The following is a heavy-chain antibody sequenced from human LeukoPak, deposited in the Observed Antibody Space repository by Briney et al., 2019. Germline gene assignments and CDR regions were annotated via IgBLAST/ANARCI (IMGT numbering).Heavy chain of an antibody. J-gene: IGHJ4*02. Sequence: SETLSLTCTVSGGSISSYYWSWIRQPPGKGLEWIGYIYYSGSTNCNPSLKSRVTISVDTSKNQFSLKLSSVTAADTAVYYCARDNSGYEPTFDYWGQGTLVTASS. V-gene: IGHV4-59*01. D-gene: IGHD5-12*01. CDR1: GGSISSYY. CDR2: IYYSGST. CDR3: ARDNSGYEPTFDY.